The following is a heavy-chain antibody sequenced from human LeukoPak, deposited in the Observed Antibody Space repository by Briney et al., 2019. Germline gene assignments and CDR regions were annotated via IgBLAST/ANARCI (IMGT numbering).Heavy chain of an antibody. D-gene: IGHD3-10*01. CDR1: GFTFSSYA. V-gene: IGHV3-23*01. CDR3: AKDSSYYGSGIAYYFDY. Sequence: PGGSLRLSCAASGFTFSSYAMSWVRQAPGKGLEWVSAISGSGGSTYYADSVKGRFTISRGNSKNTLYLQMNSLRAEDTAVYYCAKDSSYYGSGIAYYFDYWGQGTLVTVSS. CDR2: ISGSGGST. J-gene: IGHJ4*02.